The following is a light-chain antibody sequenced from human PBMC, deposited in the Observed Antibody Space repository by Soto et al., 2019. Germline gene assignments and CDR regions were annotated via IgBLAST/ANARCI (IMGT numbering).Light chain of an antibody. J-gene: IGKJ4*01. V-gene: IGKV3-15*01. CDR2: CAS. Sequence: EIVMTQSPATLSVSPGGRATLSCRASQSVSSNLAWYQQKPGQAPRLLIYCASTRATGIPARFSGSGSGTEFTLTSSTVQSEDFAVYYCQQYNNWPPLAFGGGTKVELK. CDR3: QQYNNWPPLA. CDR1: QSVSSN.